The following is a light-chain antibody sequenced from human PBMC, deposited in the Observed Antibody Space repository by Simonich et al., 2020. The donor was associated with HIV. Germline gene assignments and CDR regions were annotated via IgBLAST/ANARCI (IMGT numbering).Light chain of an antibody. CDR2: EGG. CDR3: CSYADGVV. J-gene: IGLJ3*02. CDR1: SSDVGSHNL. V-gene: IGLV2-23*01. Sequence: QSALTQPASVSGSPGQSITISCTGTSSDVGSHNLVSWYQQHPGKAPKLMIYEGGRRPAGVSNRFSGSKSGNTASLTISGLQAEDEADYYCCSYADGVVFGGGTKLTVL.